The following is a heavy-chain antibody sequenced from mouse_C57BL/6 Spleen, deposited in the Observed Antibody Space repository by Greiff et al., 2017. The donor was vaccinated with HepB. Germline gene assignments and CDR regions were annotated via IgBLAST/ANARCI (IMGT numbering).Heavy chain of an antibody. J-gene: IGHJ4*01. V-gene: IGHV1-82*01. CDR2: IYPGDGDT. CDR3: AGYGSSSAMDY. CDR1: GYAFSSSW. Sequence: VKLHESGPELVKPGASVKISCKASGYAFSSSWMNWVKQRPGKGLEWIGRIYPGDGDTNYNGKFKGKATLTADKSSSTAYMQLSSLTSEDSAVYLGAGYGSSSAMDYWGQGTSVTVSS. D-gene: IGHD1-1*01.